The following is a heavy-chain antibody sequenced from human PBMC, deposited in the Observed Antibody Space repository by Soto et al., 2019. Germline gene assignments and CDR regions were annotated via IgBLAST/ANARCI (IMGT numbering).Heavy chain of an antibody. Sequence: XATLSLTCTVSGGSISSSSYYWGWIRQPPGKGLEWIGSIYYSGSTYYNPSLKSRVTISVDTSKNQFSLKLSSVTAADTAVYYCASQGDSGYDYSAYWGQGTLVTVS. CDR1: GGSISSSSYY. J-gene: IGHJ4*02. V-gene: IGHV4-39*01. CDR2: IYYSGST. CDR3: ASQGDSGYDYSAY. D-gene: IGHD5-12*01.